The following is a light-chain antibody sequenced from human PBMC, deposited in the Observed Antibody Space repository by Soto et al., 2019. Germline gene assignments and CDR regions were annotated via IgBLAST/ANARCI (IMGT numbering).Light chain of an antibody. CDR3: QQFGSSPGFT. V-gene: IGKV3-20*01. J-gene: IGKJ3*01. CDR1: QSINSRY. Sequence: EIVLTQSPGTLSLSPGERATLSCRASQSINSRYLAWYQQKPGQAPRLLIYGASSRATGIPDRFSGSGSRTDYTLAISRLEREDFAVYYCQQFGSSPGFTFGPGTKVDIK. CDR2: GAS.